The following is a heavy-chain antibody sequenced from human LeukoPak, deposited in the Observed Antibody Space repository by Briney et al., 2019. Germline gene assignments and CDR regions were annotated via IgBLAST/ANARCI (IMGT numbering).Heavy chain of an antibody. CDR2: IDIDGTGT. J-gene: IGHJ4*02. V-gene: IGHV3-74*01. CDR1: GCTFTNYW. CDR3: GTVFDY. Sequence: GGSLRLSCAASGCTFTNYWMHWVRQAPGKGLVWVSRIDIDGTGTSYADSVKGRFTISRDNAKNTVSLQMNSLKAEDTAVYYCGTVFDYWGPGILVTVSS.